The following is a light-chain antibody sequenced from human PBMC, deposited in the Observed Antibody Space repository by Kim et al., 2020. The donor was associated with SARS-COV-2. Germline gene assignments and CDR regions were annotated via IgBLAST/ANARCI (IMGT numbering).Light chain of an antibody. V-gene: IGLV2-14*03. CDR2: DVT. Sequence: QSALTQPASVSGSPGQSITISCTGTSSDVGGYNYVSWYQQHPGKAPKLMIYDVTYRPSGVSNRFSGSKSGNTASLTISGLLAEDEADYYCSSYTSSNAPGVFGTGTKVTVL. CDR1: SSDVGGYNY. CDR3: SSYTSSNAPGV. J-gene: IGLJ1*01.